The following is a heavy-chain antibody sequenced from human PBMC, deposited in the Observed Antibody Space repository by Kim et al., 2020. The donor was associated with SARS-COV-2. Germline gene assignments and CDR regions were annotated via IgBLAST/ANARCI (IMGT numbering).Heavy chain of an antibody. D-gene: IGHD2-2*02. CDR2: ISSSPSPI. CDR1: GLTFSIYS. J-gene: IGHJ4*02. CDR3: ATAGGYSPHWFDY. V-gene: IGHV3-48*04. Sequence: GGSLRLSCAASGLTFSIYSMNWVRQAPGKGLEWISYISSSPSPIYYADSVKGRFTISRDNAQNSVFLQMNNLRREDTAVYYCATAGGYSPHWFDYWGQGTLVTVSS.